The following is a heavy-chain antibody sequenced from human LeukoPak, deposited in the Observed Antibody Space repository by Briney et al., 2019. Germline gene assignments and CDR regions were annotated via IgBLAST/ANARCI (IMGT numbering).Heavy chain of an antibody. Sequence: GTSVKVSCKASGFTFTSSAMQWVRQARRQRLEWIGWIVIGSGNTNYAQKFQERVTITRDMSTSTAYMELSSLRSEDTAVYYCAADPAAAGRYYYYYMDVWGEGTTVTVSS. CDR1: GFTFTSSA. V-gene: IGHV1-58*02. CDR3: AADPAAAGRYYYYYMDV. CDR2: IVIGSGNT. D-gene: IGHD6-13*01. J-gene: IGHJ6*03.